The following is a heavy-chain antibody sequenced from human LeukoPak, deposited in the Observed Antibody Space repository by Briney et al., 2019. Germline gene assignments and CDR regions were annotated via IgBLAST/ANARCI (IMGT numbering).Heavy chain of an antibody. Sequence: PSETLSLTCTVSGGSISSSSYYWGWIRQPPGKGLECIGNIYYSGSTYYNPSLKSRVTISVDTSKNQFPLKLTSVTAADTAVYYCARFYSSDWGVFDYWGQGTLVTVSS. CDR3: ARFYSSDWGVFDY. CDR2: IYYSGST. V-gene: IGHV4-39*01. D-gene: IGHD6-19*01. CDR1: GGSISSSSYY. J-gene: IGHJ4*02.